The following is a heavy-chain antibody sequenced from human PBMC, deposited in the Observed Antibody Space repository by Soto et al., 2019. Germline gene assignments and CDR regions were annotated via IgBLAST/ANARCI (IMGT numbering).Heavy chain of an antibody. J-gene: IGHJ4*02. V-gene: IGHV3-23*01. D-gene: IGHD3-16*01. CDR2: ISGSGGST. CDR1: GFTFSSYA. Sequence: GGSLRLSCAASGFTFSSYAMSWVRQAPGKGLEWVSAISGSGGSTYYAESVKGRFTISRDNSENTLYLQMNSLRAEDTAVYYCAKRGSGGEYYFDYWGQGTLVTVSS. CDR3: AKRGSGGEYYFDY.